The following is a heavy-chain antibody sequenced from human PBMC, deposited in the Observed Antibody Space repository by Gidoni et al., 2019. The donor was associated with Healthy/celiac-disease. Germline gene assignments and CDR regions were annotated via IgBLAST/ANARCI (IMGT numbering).Heavy chain of an antibody. Sequence: EVQLLESGGGLVQPGGSLRLSCAASGVTLSSYAMSWVRQAPGKGLEWVSAISGSGGSTDYADSVKGRFTISRDNSKNTLYLQMNSLRAEDTAVYYCARGIAAAGTSFVYYGMDVWGQGTTVTVSS. CDR1: GVTLSSYA. J-gene: IGHJ6*02. CDR2: ISGSGGST. V-gene: IGHV3-23*01. D-gene: IGHD6-13*01. CDR3: ARGIAAAGTSFVYYGMDV.